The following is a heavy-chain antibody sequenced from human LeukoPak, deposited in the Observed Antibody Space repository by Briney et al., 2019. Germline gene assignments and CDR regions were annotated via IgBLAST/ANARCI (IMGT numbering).Heavy chain of an antibody. CDR3: AKEVIVGVSFDY. V-gene: IGHV3-23*01. Sequence: GGSLRLSCAASGFTFSSYAMSWVRQNPGKGLEWVAAISGSGGSTYYADSVKGRFTISRDNFKNTLYLQMNSLRAEDTAVYYCAKEVIVGVSFDYWGQGTLVTVPS. D-gene: IGHD1-26*01. CDR2: ISGSGGST. J-gene: IGHJ4*02. CDR1: GFTFSSYA.